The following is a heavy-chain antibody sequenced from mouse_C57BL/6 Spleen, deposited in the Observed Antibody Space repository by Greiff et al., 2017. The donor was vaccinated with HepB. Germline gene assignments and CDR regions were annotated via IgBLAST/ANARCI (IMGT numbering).Heavy chain of an antibody. Sequence: VQLQQPGAELVKPGASVKLSCKASGYTFTSYWMQWVKQRPGQGLEWIGEIDPSDSYTNYNQKFKGKATLTVDTSSSTAYMQLSSLTSEDSAVYYCARYISYYGSFRAMDYWGQGTSVTVSS. D-gene: IGHD1-1*01. V-gene: IGHV1-50*01. CDR3: ARYISYYGSFRAMDY. J-gene: IGHJ4*01. CDR1: GYTFTSYW. CDR2: IDPSDSYT.